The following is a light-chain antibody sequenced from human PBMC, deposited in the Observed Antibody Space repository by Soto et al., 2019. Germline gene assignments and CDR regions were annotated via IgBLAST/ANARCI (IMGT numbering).Light chain of an antibody. Sequence: QSALTQPASVSGSPGQSITISCTGTSSDIGAYNYVSWYQQHPGKAPQLMIYEVSNRPSGVSSRFSGSKSGNTASLTISGLQAEEEADYYCSSYTSSSTLVFGTGTKVTVL. J-gene: IGLJ1*01. CDR3: SSYTSSSTLV. V-gene: IGLV2-14*01. CDR1: SSDIGAYNY. CDR2: EVS.